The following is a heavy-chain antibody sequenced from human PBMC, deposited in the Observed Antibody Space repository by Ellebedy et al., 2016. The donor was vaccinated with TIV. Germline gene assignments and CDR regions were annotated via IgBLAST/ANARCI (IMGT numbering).Heavy chain of an antibody. CDR1: GFTFTRYG. CDR2: ISGYSGNT. CDR3: ARDLRGSLKGGY. V-gene: IGHV1-18*04. J-gene: IGHJ4*02. Sequence: AASVKVSCKASGFTFTRYGINWVRQAPGQGLEWMGWISGYSGNTKYSQKFQGRVNMTTDTSTTTVYMELRSLRSDDTAVYYCARDLRGSLKGGYWGQGTLVTVSS. D-gene: IGHD2-8*01.